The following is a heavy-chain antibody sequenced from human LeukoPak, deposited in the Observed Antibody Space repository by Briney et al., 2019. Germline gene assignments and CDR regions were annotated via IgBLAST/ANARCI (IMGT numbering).Heavy chain of an antibody. J-gene: IGHJ4*02. CDR2: INSDGSST. V-gene: IGHV3-74*01. CDR3: ARVPSTQWLVYYFDY. D-gene: IGHD6-19*01. CDR1: GFTFSSYW. Sequence: PGGSLRLSCAASGFTFSSYWMHWVRQAPGKGLVWVSRINSDGSSTTYADSVKGRFTISRDNAKNTLYLQMNSLRAEDTAVYYCARVPSTQWLVYYFDYWCQGTLVTVSS.